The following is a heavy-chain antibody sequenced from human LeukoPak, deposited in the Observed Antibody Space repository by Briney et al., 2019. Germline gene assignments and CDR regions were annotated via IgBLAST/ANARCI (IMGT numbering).Heavy chain of an antibody. CDR1: GYTLTELS. D-gene: IGHD6-19*01. CDR3: ATVIDPVAGFDY. J-gene: IGHJ4*02. V-gene: IGHV1-24*01. Sequence: ASVKVSCKVSGYTLTELSMHWVRQAPGKGLEWMGGFDPEDGETIYAQKFQGRVTMTEDTSTDTAYMELSSLRSEDTAVYYCATVIDPVAGFDYWGQGTLVTVSS. CDR2: FDPEDGET.